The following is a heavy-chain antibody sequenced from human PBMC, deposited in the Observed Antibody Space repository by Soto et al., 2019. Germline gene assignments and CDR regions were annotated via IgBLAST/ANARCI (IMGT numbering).Heavy chain of an antibody. CDR3: AKEGGSYGTYWYFDL. Sequence: GGSLRLSCAASGFTFSSYGMHWVRQAPGKGLEWVAVISYDGSNKYYADSVKGRFTISRDNSKNTLYLQMNSLRAEDTAVYYCAKEGGSYGTYWYFDLWGRGTLVTVSS. CDR1: GFTFSSYG. J-gene: IGHJ2*01. V-gene: IGHV3-30*18. CDR2: ISYDGSNK. D-gene: IGHD1-26*01.